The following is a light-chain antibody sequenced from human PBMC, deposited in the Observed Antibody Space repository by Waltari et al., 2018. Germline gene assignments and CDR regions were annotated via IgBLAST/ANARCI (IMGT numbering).Light chain of an antibody. CDR1: SSDVGGYNY. CDR2: DVS. V-gene: IGLV2-14*01. CDR3: SSYTSSSTYV. Sequence: QSALTQPASVSGSPGQSITISCTGTSSDVGGYNYVSWYQQHSGKAPKLMIYDVSKRPSGVSNCFSGSKSGNPASPTSSGLQAEDDADYYCSSYTSSSTYVFGTGTKVTVL. J-gene: IGLJ1*01.